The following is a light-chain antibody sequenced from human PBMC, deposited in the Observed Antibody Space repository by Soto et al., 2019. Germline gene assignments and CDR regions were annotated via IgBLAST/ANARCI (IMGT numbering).Light chain of an antibody. CDR1: QTVNSRY. Sequence: EIVLAQSPGTLSLSPGERATLSCRASQTVNSRYFAWYQHKRGQAPRLLIYGTFNRATGIPDRFSGSGSGTDFTLTISRLEPEDLAVYYCPQYVTSPGTFGQGTKVEIK. J-gene: IGKJ1*01. CDR3: PQYVTSPGT. V-gene: IGKV3-20*01. CDR2: GTF.